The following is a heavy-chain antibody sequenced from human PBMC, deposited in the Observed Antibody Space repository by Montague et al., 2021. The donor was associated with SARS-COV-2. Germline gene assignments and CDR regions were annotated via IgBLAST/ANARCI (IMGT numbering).Heavy chain of an antibody. J-gene: IGHJ6*02. CDR1: GFTFSSFA. V-gene: IGHV3-48*03. Sequence: SLRLSCAASGFTFSSFAMIWVRQAPGKGLEWLSYISRSGSPDYADSVKGRFTVSRDNAKNSLYLQMNSLRAEDTAVYYCARDSPDYVWGSYGMDVWGQGTTVTVSS. CDR3: ARDSPDYVWGSYGMDV. D-gene: IGHD3-16*01. CDR2: ISRSGSP.